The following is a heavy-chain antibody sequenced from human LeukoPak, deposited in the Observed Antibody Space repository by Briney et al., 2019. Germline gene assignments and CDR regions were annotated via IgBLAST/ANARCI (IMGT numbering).Heavy chain of an antibody. CDR2: INTNTGKP. D-gene: IGHD3-22*01. CDR3: AREEYYDTSASTNFDY. Sequence: GASVKVSCKASGYIFTNYAINWVRQAPGQGLEWMGWINTNTGKPTYAQGFTGRFVFSLDTSVSTAYLQISGLKAQDTAFYYCAREEYYDTSASTNFDYWGQGILVTVSS. CDR1: GYIFTNYA. J-gene: IGHJ4*02. V-gene: IGHV7-4-1*02.